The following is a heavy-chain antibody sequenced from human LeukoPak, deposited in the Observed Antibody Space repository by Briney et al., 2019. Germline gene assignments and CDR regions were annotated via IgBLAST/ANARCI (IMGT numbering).Heavy chain of an antibody. Sequence: ASVKVSCKVSGYTLTELSMHWVRQAPGKGLEWMGGFDPEDGETIYAQKFQGRVTMTRDTSISTAYMELSRLRSDDTAVYYCARDPTSGYYDSSGYYVEDYWGQGTLVTVSS. CDR1: GYTLTELS. V-gene: IGHV1-24*01. J-gene: IGHJ4*02. CDR2: FDPEDGET. D-gene: IGHD3-22*01. CDR3: ARDPTSGYYDSSGYYVEDY.